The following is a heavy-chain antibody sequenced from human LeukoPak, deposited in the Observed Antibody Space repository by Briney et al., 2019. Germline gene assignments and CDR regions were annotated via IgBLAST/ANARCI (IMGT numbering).Heavy chain of an antibody. V-gene: IGHV3-33*01. CDR2: IWYDGSNK. CDR3: AIDYRGYYDSSARDY. D-gene: IGHD3-22*01. CDR1: GFTFSSYA. J-gene: IGHJ4*02. Sequence: PGRSLRLSCAASGFTFSSYAMHWVRQAPGKGLEWVAFIWYDGSNKDYTDSVKGRFTISRDNAKNRLHLQMNSLRAEDTAVYYCAIDYRGYYDSSARDYWGQGTLVTVSS.